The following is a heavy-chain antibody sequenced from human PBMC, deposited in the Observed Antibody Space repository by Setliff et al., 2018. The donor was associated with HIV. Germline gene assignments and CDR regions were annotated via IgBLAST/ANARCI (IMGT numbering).Heavy chain of an antibody. V-gene: IGHV3-30*02. CDR1: GLTFSRYG. J-gene: IGHJ6*03. Sequence: PGGSLRLSCAVSGLTFSRYGFHWVRQVPGKGLDWVTFIQYDESNKYYGDSVRGRFTISRDNSKNTLYLQMNSLRSGDTAVYFCAKSFNSGPTNWNIDVWGTGTTVTV. D-gene: IGHD1-20*01. CDR2: IQYDESNK. CDR3: AKSFNSGPTNWNIDV.